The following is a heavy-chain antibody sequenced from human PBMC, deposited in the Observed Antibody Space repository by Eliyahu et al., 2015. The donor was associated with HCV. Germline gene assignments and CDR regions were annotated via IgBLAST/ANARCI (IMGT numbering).Heavy chain of an antibody. CDR2: IFYTGTT. J-gene: IGHJ6*02. CDR3: TRHPPVPVIRNGMDV. Sequence: QVRLQESGPGLVKPSETLSLTCAVXGGSVNNXYWSWIRRPPGKGLEWIGYIFYTGTTLYNPSLNSRVTMSVDTSKNQFSLRLTSVTTADTAVYYCTRHPPVPVIRNGMDVWGQGTTVTVSS. CDR1: GGSVNNXY. V-gene: IGHV4-59*08. D-gene: IGHD2-21*01.